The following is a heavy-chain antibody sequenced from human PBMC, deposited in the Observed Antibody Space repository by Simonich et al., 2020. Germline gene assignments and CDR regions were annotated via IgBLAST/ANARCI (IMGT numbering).Heavy chain of an antibody. CDR3: ARGLRVAAAGTAFQH. CDR1: GGSFSGYY. Sequence: QVQLQQWGAGLLKPSETLSLTCAVYGGSFSGYYWSWIRQPPGKGLEWIGEIKHSRSTNDNPSLKSRVTISVDTSKNQFSRKLSSVTAADTAVYYCARGLRVAAAGTAFQHWGQGTLVTVSS. J-gene: IGHJ1*01. CDR2: IKHSRST. V-gene: IGHV4-34*01. D-gene: IGHD6-13*01.